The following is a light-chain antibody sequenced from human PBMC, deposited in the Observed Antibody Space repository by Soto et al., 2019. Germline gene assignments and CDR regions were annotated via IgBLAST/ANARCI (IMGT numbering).Light chain of an antibody. J-gene: IGLJ1*01. CDR3: SSYTSSSTCL. Sequence: QSALTEPASVSGSPGQSITISCTGTSSDVGGYNYVSWYQQHPGKAPKLMIYDVSSRPSGVSNRFSGSKSGNTASLTISGLQAEDEADYYCSSYTSSSTCLFGTGTKLTVL. CDR2: DVS. V-gene: IGLV2-14*01. CDR1: SSDVGGYNY.